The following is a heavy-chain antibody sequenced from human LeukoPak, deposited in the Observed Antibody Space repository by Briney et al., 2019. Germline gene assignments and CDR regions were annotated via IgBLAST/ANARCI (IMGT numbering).Heavy chain of an antibody. CDR2: IYYSGST. Sequence: KTSETLSLTCTVSGGSISSSSYYWGWVRQPPGKGLEWIGSIYYSGSTYYNPSLKSRVTISVDTSKNQFSLKLSSVTAADTAVYYCARDHTHNTIFGVVIGVPYYFDYWGQGTLVTVSS. D-gene: IGHD3-3*01. J-gene: IGHJ4*02. CDR3: ARDHTHNTIFGVVIGVPYYFDY. CDR1: GGSISSSSYY. V-gene: IGHV4-39*07.